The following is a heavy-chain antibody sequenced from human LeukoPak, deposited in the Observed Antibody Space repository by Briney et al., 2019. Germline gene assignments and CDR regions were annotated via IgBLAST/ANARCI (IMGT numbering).Heavy chain of an antibody. J-gene: IGHJ4*02. CDR3: AKNLGITADPFDY. D-gene: IGHD3-10*01. V-gene: IGHV3-11*01. CDR1: GFTFSDYY. CDR2: ISSSGSTI. Sequence: PGGSLRLSCAASGFTFSDYYMSWIRQAPGKGLEWVSYISSSGSTIYYADSVKGRFTISRDNSKNTLYVQMNSLRAEDTAVYYCAKNLGITADPFDYWGQGTLVTVSS.